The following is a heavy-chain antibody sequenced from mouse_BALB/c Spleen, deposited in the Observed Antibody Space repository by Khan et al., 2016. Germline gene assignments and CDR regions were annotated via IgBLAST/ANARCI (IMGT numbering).Heavy chain of an antibody. D-gene: IGHD4-1*01. J-gene: IGHJ3*01. CDR3: ARDGLTGTFAY. V-gene: IGHV3-6*02. CDR1: GYSITSGYY. CDR2: IRYDGTN. Sequence: EVQLQESGPGLVKPSESLTLTCSASGYSITSGYYWNWIRQSPGNQLEWVGYIRYDGTNYYNPSLKNRIPITRDTSKKQFFLQLHYVTSEDTATDYGARDGLTGTFAYWGQGTLVTVSA.